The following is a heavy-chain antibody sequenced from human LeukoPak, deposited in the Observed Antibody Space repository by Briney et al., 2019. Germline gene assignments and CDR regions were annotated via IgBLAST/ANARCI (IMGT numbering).Heavy chain of an antibody. CDR2: ISHSGTT. D-gene: IGHD2-2*02. CDR3: ASGRLHIVVVPAAIRSHGNDAFDI. CDR1: GGSISSGGYY. J-gene: IGHJ3*02. V-gene: IGHV4-30-2*01. Sequence: SQTLSLTCTVSGGSISSGGYYWSWIRQPPGKALEWIGYISHSGTTYYTPSLKSRVTISVDRSKNQFSLKLSSVTAADTAVYYCASGRLHIVVVPAAIRSHGNDAFDIWGQGTMVTVSS.